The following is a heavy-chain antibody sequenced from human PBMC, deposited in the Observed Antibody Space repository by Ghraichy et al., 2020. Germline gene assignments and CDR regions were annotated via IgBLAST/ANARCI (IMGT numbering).Heavy chain of an antibody. CDR2: INKNADST. Sequence: GGSLRLSCVASGFNFRDHGIRWVLQGPGKGLEWVSGINKNADSTNYADSVKGRFTISRDNAKNALYLQMHSLRADDTALYFCARRYTGTYYSLFDYWGQGTPSTVSS. CDR3: ARRYTGTYYSLFDY. CDR1: GFNFRDHG. D-gene: IGHD3-10*01. V-gene: IGHV3-20*04. J-gene: IGHJ4*02.